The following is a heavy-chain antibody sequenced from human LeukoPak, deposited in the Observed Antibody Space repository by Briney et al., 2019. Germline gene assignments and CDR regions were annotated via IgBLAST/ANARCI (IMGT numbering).Heavy chain of an antibody. CDR2: ISSSSSYI. CDR3: ARRAGDYSHPYDY. CDR1: GFTFNTYN. V-gene: IGHV3-21*04. J-gene: IGHJ4*02. D-gene: IGHD3-22*01. Sequence: GGSLRLSCAASGFTFNTYNMNWVRQAPGKGLEWVSSISSSSSYIYYADSVKGRFTISRDNSKNTFHLQMNSLRAEDTAVYYCARRAGDYSHPYDYWGQGTLVTVSS.